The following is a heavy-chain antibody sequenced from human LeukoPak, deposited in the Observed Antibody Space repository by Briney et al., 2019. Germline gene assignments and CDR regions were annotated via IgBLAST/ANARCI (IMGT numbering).Heavy chain of an antibody. CDR3: ASLRGLTTGRDY. V-gene: IGHV1-18*01. CDR2: ISVYTGKT. D-gene: IGHD4-17*01. CDR1: GYIFNSYG. J-gene: IGHJ4*02. Sequence: ASVKVSCKASGYIFNSYGISWVRQAPGQGLEWMGWISVYTGKTNYAQKLQGRVTMTTETSTTTAYMELRSLRSDDTAVYYCASLRGLTTGRDYWGQGTLVTVSS.